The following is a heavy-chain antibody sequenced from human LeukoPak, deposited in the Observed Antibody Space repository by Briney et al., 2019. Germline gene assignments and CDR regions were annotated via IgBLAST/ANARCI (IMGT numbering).Heavy chain of an antibody. CDR3: ARFLVLRGSGTYRYYFDY. CDR2: IIPVFGTT. D-gene: IGHD3-10*01. CDR1: GGTFSSCA. V-gene: IGHV1-69*13. Sequence: SVKVSSKASGGTFSSCAISWVRQAPGQGLEWMGGIIPVFGTTNYAQKFQGRVTITADESTTTAYMELSSLRSEDTAVYYCARFLVLRGSGTYRYYFDYWGQGTLVTVSS. J-gene: IGHJ4*02.